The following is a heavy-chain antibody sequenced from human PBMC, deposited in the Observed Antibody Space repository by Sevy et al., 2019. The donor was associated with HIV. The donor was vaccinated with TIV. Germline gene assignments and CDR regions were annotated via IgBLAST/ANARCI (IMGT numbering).Heavy chain of an antibody. D-gene: IGHD5-18*01. CDR3: ARDKNSAMVTPFDF. CDR1: GFTVSKYW. V-gene: IGHV3-7*03. Sequence: GGSLRLSCVASGFTVSKYWMNWVRQAPGMGLEWVAKIKEDGKETYYVDSVKGGFTISRDNAKNSLYLQLTSLRAEDTAVYYCARDKNSAMVTPFDFWGQGTLVTVSS. CDR2: IKEDGKET. J-gene: IGHJ4*02.